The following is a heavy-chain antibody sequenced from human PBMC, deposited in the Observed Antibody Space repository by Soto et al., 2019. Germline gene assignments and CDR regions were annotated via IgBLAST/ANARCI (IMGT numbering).Heavy chain of an antibody. CDR3: ARHSLALRKNSWFDS. D-gene: IGHD3-3*02. CDR1: GDSIISSDFY. J-gene: IGHJ5*01. CDR2: IFYLGSS. Sequence: SETLSLTCTVSGDSIISSDFYWGWVRQPPGKGLEWIGSIFYLGSSYYNPSLKSRVTMSVDTSKNQFSLRLRSVTAADTALYFCARHSLALRKNSWFDSWGQGIMVTVSS. V-gene: IGHV4-39*01.